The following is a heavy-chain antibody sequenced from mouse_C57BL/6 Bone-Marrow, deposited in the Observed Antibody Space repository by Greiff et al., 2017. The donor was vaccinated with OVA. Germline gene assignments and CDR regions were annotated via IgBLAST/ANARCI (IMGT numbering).Heavy chain of an antibody. J-gene: IGHJ4*01. CDR3: AIGYYGRYYYAMDY. D-gene: IGHD1-2*01. CDR1: GYTFTDYN. V-gene: IGHV1-18*01. CDR2: INPNNGGT. Sequence: VQLQQSGPELVKPGASVKIPCKASGYTFTDYNMDWVKQSHGKSLEWIGDINPNNGGTIYNQKFKGKATLTVDKSSSTAYMELRSLTSEDTAVYYCAIGYYGRYYYAMDYWGQGTSVTVSS.